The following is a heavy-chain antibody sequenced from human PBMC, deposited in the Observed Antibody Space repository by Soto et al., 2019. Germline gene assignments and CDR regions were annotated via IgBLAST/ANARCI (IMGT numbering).Heavy chain of an antibody. V-gene: IGHV3-21*01. Sequence: GGSLRLSCAASGFTFSSYSMNWVRQAPGKGLEWVSSISSSSSYIYYADSVKGRFTISRDNAKNSLYLQMNSLRAEDTAVYYCARDHVRDNLVHIVVVPAAIGNWGQGTLVTVSS. CDR2: ISSSSSYI. J-gene: IGHJ4*02. CDR3: ARDHVRDNLVHIVVVPAAIGN. CDR1: GFTFSSYS. D-gene: IGHD2-2*01.